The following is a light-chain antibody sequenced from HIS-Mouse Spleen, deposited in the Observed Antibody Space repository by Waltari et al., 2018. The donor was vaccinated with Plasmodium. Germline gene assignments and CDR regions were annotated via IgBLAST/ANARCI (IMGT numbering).Light chain of an antibody. V-gene: IGLV3-27*01. CDR1: VMAKKY. Sequence: SYELTQPSSVSVSPGQTARNTCTGAVMAKKYHRWFQQKPGQAPVLVIYKDSERPSGIPERFSGSSSGTTVTLTISGAQVEDEADYYCYSAADNNLVFGGGTKLTVL. CDR3: YSAADNNLV. J-gene: IGLJ3*02. CDR2: KDS.